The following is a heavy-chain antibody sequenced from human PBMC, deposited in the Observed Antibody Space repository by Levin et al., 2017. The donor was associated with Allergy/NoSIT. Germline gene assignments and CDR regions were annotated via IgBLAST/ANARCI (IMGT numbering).Heavy chain of an antibody. D-gene: IGHD3-9*01. CDR3: STDYILTGYRGYFDL. V-gene: IGHV3-21*01. J-gene: IGHJ2*01. CDR1: GFTLNNYS. Sequence: GGSLRLSCAASGFTLNNYSMNWVRQAPGKGLEWVSSISSKSGYIYYADSVRRRFTISRDNAENSLYLQMNSLRAEDTAVFYCSTDYILTGYRGYFDLWGRGTLVTVSS. CDR2: ISSKSGYI.